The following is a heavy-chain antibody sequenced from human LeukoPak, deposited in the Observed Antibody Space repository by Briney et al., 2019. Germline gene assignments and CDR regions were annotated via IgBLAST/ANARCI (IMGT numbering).Heavy chain of an antibody. CDR3: AALGGSIY. D-gene: IGHD1-26*01. J-gene: IGHJ4*02. CDR2: MGTAGDT. CDR1: GVTFSSYD. V-gene: IGHV3-13*01. Sequence: GGSLILSCTASGVTFSSYDVHWVRQATGRGLEWVSAMGTAGDTYYAGSVKGRFTISREDAKNSFYLQMNSLRAGDTAVYYCAALGGSIYWGKGTVVTVSS.